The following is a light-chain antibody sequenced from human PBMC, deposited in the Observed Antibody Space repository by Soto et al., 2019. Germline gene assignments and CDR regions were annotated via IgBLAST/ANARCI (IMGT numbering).Light chain of an antibody. CDR2: EVS. V-gene: IGLV2-14*01. Sequence: QSALTQPASVSGSPGQSITISCTGTSSDVGGYNYVSWYQQHPGKAPKLMIYEVSNRPSGVSNRFSGCKSGNTASLTISGLQDEDEADYYCSSYTSSSTHWVFGGGTKVTVL. J-gene: IGLJ3*02. CDR1: SSDVGGYNY. CDR3: SSYTSSSTHWV.